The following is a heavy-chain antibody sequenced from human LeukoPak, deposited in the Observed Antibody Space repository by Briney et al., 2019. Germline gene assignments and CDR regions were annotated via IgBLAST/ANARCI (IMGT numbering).Heavy chain of an antibody. Sequence: SETLSLTCAVYGGSFSGYYWSWIRQPPGKGLEWIGEINHSGSTNYNPSLKSRVTISVDTSKNQFSLKLSSVTAADTAVYYCARGVSYYDILTGYGYYYMDVWGKGTTVTVSS. D-gene: IGHD3-9*01. CDR3: ARGVSYYDILTGYGYYYMDV. CDR2: INHSGST. CDR1: GGSFSGYY. J-gene: IGHJ6*03. V-gene: IGHV4-34*01.